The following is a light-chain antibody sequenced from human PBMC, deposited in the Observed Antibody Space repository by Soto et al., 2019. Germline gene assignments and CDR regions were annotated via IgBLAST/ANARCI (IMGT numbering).Light chain of an antibody. CDR2: DAS. CDR3: QQRHTWPLT. J-gene: IGKJ4*01. CDR1: QSISTY. V-gene: IGKV3-11*01. Sequence: EIVLTQSPATLSLSAGERATLSCRASQSISTYLAWYQQKPGQAPRLLIYDASNRATGIPARFSGSGSGTYFTLSISSLEPEDFAVYYCQQRHTWPLTFGGGTKVEIK.